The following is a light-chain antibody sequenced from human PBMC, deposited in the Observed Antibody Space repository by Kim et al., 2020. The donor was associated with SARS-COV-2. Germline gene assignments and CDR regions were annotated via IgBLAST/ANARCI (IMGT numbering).Light chain of an antibody. Sequence: VGDRVPIPCRASQAISSYVAWYQHKPGQVPKLLISASSTLQSGVPSRFSGSGSGTDFTLTISSLQPEDVASYYCQKYNDAPMTFGQGTRLEIK. CDR2: ASS. V-gene: IGKV1-27*01. CDR1: QAISSY. J-gene: IGKJ5*01. CDR3: QKYNDAPMT.